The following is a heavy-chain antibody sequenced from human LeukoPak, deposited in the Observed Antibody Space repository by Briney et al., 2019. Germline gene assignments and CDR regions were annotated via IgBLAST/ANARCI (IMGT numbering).Heavy chain of an antibody. CDR3: ARAYSSGWYYYGMDV. CDR1: GYTFTGYY. D-gene: IGHD6-19*01. J-gene: IGHJ6*02. V-gene: IGHV1-2*04. CDR2: INPNSGGT. Sequence: GASVKVSCKASGYTFTGYYMHWVRQAPGQGLEWIGWINPNSGGTNYAQKFQGWVTMTRDTSISTAYMELSRLRSDDTAAYYCARAYSSGWYYYGMDVWGQGTTVTVSS.